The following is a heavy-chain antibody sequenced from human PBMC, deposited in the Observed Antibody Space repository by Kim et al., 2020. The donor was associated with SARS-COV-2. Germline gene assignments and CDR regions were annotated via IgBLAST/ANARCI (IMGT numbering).Heavy chain of an antibody. CDR3: ARDYYGSGSYYSPFG. D-gene: IGHD3-10*01. CDR1: GFTFSSYA. CDR2: ISYDGSNK. Sequence: GGSLRLSCAASGFTFSSYAMHWVRQAPGKGLEWVAVISYDGSNKYYADSVKGRFTISRDNSKNTLYLQMNSLRAEDTAVYYCARDYYGSGSYYSPFGWGQGTLVTVSS. J-gene: IGHJ4*02. V-gene: IGHV3-30*04.